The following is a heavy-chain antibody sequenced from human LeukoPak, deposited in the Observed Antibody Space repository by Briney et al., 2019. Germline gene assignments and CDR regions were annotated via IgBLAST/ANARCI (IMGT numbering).Heavy chain of an antibody. CDR3: ARDPPSVAGTFDS. D-gene: IGHD6-19*01. CDR2: ISYSGGST. Sequence: GGSLRLSCAASGFTFSSYGMNWVRQAPGKGLEWVSGISYSGGSTYYADSVKGRFTISRNNSKNPLYLQMNTLRAEDTAVYYCARDPPSVAGTFDSWGQGTLVTAAS. CDR1: GFTFSSYG. J-gene: IGHJ4*02. V-gene: IGHV3-23*01.